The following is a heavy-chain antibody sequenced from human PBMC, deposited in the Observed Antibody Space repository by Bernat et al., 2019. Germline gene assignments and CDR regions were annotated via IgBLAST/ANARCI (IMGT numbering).Heavy chain of an antibody. CDR2: IVVGSGNT. V-gene: IGHV1-58*01. D-gene: IGHD3-16*01. J-gene: IGHJ4*02. CDR1: GFTFTSSA. Sequence: QMQLVQSGPEVKKPGTSVKVSCKASGFTFTSSAVQWVRQARGQRLEWIGWIVVGSGNTNYAQKFQESITITRDMAKSTAYMELSSLRSEDTAVYYCAAANIGGGVYFDYWGQGTLVTVSS. CDR3: AAANIGGGVYFDY.